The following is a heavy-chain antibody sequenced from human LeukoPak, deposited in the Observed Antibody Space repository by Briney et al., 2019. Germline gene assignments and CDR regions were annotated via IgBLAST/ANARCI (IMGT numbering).Heavy chain of an antibody. CDR3: ARGRDYYDSSGYLSDAFDI. D-gene: IGHD3-22*01. V-gene: IGHV4-59*01. Sequence: SKTLSLTCTVSGGSISSYYWSWIRQPPGKGLEWIGYIYYSGSTNYNPSLKSRVTISVDTSKNQFSLKLSSVTAADTAVYYCARGRDYYDSSGYLSDAFDIWGQGTMVTVSS. CDR2: IYYSGST. CDR1: GGSISSYY. J-gene: IGHJ3*02.